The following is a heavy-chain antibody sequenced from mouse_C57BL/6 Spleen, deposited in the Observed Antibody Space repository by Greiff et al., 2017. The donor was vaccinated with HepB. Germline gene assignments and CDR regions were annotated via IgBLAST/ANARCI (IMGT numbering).Heavy chain of an antibody. J-gene: IGHJ4*01. D-gene: IGHD1-1*01. Sequence: QVQLQQSGAELVKPGASVKISCKASGYAFSSYWMNWVKQRPGKGLEWIGQIYPGDGDTNYNGKFKGKATLTADKSSSTAYMQLSSLTSEDSAVYFCARGGYYGSSHAMDYWGQGTSVTVSS. CDR1: GYAFSSYW. CDR2: IYPGDGDT. CDR3: ARGGYYGSSHAMDY. V-gene: IGHV1-80*01.